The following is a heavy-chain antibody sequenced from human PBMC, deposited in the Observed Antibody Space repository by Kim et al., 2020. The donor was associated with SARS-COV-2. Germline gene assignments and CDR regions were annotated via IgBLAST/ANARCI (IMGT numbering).Heavy chain of an antibody. V-gene: IGHV3-48*04. CDR1: GFTFSSCS. CDR2: TNSDSTTI. Sequence: GGSLRLSCAASGFTFSSCSMHWVRQAPGKGLEWLSYTNSDSTTIYYADSVKGRFTISRDNAKNSLFLQMNSLRAEDTAVYYCARVGSGWYPPDYWGQGTLVTVSS. D-gene: IGHD6-19*01. CDR3: ARVGSGWYPPDY. J-gene: IGHJ4*02.